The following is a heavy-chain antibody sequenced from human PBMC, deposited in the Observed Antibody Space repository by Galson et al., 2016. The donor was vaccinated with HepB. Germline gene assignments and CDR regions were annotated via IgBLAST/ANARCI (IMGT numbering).Heavy chain of an antibody. CDR2: LTPYNGNT. CDR3: VRSSLGGSLRDAFDL. CDR1: GYTFTYRF. J-gene: IGHJ3*01. Sequence: SVKVSCKASGYTFTYRFLHWVRQAPGQAPEWMGWLTPYNGNTNYAQKFQDRVTMTRDKPMTTLYMELSSLRSEDTAMYYCVRSSLGGSLRDAFDLWGQGTMVTVSS. V-gene: IGHV1-45*02. D-gene: IGHD6-25*01.